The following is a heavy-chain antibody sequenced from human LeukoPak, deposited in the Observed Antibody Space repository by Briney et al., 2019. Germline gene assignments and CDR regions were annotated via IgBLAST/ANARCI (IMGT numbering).Heavy chain of an antibody. J-gene: IGHJ5*02. CDR2: INPNSGGT. CDR3: ARDYNGYTGTKLSWGNWFDP. CDR1: GYTFTGYY. Sequence: ASVKVSCKASGYTFTGYYMHWVRQAPGQGLEWMGWINPNSGGTNYAQKFQGRVTMTRDTSISTAYMELSRLRSDDTAVYYCARDYNGYTGTKLSWGNWFDPWGQGTLVTVSS. D-gene: IGHD1/OR15-1a*01. V-gene: IGHV1-2*02.